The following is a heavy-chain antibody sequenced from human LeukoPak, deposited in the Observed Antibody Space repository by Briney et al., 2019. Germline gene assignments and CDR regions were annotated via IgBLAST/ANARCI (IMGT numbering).Heavy chain of an antibody. CDR2: IRYDGSNK. V-gene: IGHV3-30*02. D-gene: IGHD5-12*01. CDR1: GGSISSYY. Sequence: LTCTVSGGSISSYYWSWIRQPPGKGLEWVAFIRYDGSNKYYADSVKGRFTISRDNSKNTLYLQMNSLRAEDTAVYYCAKLASRGSDRDYWGQGTLATVSS. J-gene: IGHJ4*02. CDR3: AKLASRGSDRDY.